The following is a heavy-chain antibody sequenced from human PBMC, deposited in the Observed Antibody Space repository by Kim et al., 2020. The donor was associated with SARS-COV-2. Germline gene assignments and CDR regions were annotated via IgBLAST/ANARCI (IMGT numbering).Heavy chain of an antibody. Sequence: SETLSLTCTVSGGSISSGDYYWSWIRQPPGKGLEWIGYIYYSGSTYYNPSLKSRVTISVDTSKNQFSLKLSSVTAADTAVYYCARQGPGYSYGYRPSYGMDVWGQGTTVTVSS. CDR2: IYYSGST. V-gene: IGHV4-30-4*01. CDR3: ARQGPGYSYGYRPSYGMDV. D-gene: IGHD5-18*01. J-gene: IGHJ6*02. CDR1: GGSISSGDYY.